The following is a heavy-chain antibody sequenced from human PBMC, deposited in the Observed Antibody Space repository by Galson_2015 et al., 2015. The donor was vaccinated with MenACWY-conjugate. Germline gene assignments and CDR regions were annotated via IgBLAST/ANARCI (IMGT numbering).Heavy chain of an antibody. CDR3: AKSRVASFYFDS. V-gene: IGHV3-74*01. Sequence: SLRLSCATSGFIFNDYWMHWVRQAPGKGLVWVSRINPGGSSTTYADSVKDRFTISRDNAKNTLYLQMNSLRPEDTAVFYCAKSRVASFYFDSSGQGTLVTVSS. J-gene: IGHJ4*02. CDR1: GFIFNDYW. D-gene: IGHD2-15*01. CDR2: INPGGSST.